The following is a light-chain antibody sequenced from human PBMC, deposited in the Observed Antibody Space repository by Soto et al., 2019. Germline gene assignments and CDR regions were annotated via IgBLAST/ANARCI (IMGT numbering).Light chain of an antibody. V-gene: IGKV3-11*01. Sequence: EIVLTQSPATLSLSPRERATLFCRASQSVSSSLAWYQQKPGQAPRLLIYDASNRATGIPARFSGGGSGTDFTLTISSLEPVDSALYDCQHRSDWPPGATFGGGTKVEIK. CDR2: DAS. CDR3: QHRSDWPPGAT. CDR1: QSVSSS. J-gene: IGKJ4*01.